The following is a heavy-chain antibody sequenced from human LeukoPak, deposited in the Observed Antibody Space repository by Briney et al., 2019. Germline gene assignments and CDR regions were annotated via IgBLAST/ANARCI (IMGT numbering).Heavy chain of an antibody. CDR3: ARSAAAGSKRAENWFDP. CDR1: GYTFTSYA. Sequence: ASVTVSCQASGYTFTSYAMHWVRQAPGQRLEWMGWINAGNGNTKYSQKFQGRVTIARDTSASTAYMELSSLRSEDTAVYYCARSAAAGSKRAENWFDPWGQGTLVTVSS. CDR2: INAGNGNT. D-gene: IGHD6-13*01. J-gene: IGHJ5*02. V-gene: IGHV1-3*01.